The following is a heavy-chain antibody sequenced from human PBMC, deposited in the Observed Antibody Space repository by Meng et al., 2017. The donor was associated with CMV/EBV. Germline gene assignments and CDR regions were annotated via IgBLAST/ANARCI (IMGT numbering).Heavy chain of an antibody. CDR1: GGSFSGYY. J-gene: IGHJ5*02. CDR2: INHSGST. CDR3: ARDTAYYYDSSGYTDYP. D-gene: IGHD3-22*01. Sequence: GSLRLSCAVYGGSFSGYYWSWIRQLPGKGLEWIGEINHSGSTNYNPSLKSRVTISVDTSKNQFSLKLSSVTAADTAVYYCARDTAYYYDSSGYTDYPWGQGTLVTVSS. V-gene: IGHV4-34*01.